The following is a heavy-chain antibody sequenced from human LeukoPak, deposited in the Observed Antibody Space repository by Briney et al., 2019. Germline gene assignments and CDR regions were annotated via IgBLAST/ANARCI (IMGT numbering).Heavy chain of an antibody. CDR2: ISGYNGNT. CDR3: AREILGYCSGGNCYEGDY. Sequence: ASVKVSCKASGYTFTSYGISWVRQAPGQGLEWMGWISGYNGNTNYVQKFQGRVTMTSDTSTSTAYMELRSLRSDDTAVYYCAREILGYCSGGNCYEGDYWGQGTLVTVSS. CDR1: GYTFTSYG. J-gene: IGHJ4*02. V-gene: IGHV1-18*01. D-gene: IGHD2-15*01.